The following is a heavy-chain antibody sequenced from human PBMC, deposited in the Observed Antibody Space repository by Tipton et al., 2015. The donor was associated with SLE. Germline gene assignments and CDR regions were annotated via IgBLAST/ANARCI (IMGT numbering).Heavy chain of an antibody. V-gene: IGHV3-23*01. Sequence: SLRLSCAASGFTFSLYAMSWVRQTPGKGLEWVSAISASGSNTYFADSVKGRCTISRDNHKNTLFLQMNSLTADDTAVYYCARQNTAVFDPWGQGTLVTVSS. CDR3: ARQNTAVFDP. CDR2: ISASGSNT. CDR1: GFTFSLYA. D-gene: IGHD2/OR15-2a*01. J-gene: IGHJ5*02.